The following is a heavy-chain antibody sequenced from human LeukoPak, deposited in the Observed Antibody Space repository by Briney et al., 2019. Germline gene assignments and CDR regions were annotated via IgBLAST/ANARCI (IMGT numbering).Heavy chain of an antibody. V-gene: IGHV5-51*01. D-gene: IGHD2-2*01. Sequence: GESLQISCKGSGYSFTSYWIGWVRQMPGKGLEWMGIIYPGDSDTRYSPSFQGQVTTSADKSISTAYLQWSSLKASDTAMYYCARQESGFCSSTSCHHYYYYYGMDVWGQGTTVTVSS. CDR3: ARQESGFCSSTSCHHYYYYYGMDV. CDR2: IYPGDSDT. J-gene: IGHJ6*02. CDR1: GYSFTSYW.